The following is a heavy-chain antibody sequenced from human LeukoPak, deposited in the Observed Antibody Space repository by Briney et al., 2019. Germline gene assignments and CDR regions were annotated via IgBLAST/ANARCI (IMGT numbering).Heavy chain of an antibody. J-gene: IGHJ6*03. CDR2: TYYSGST. D-gene: IGHD3-3*01. Sequence: SETRSLTCTVSGGSISSYYWSWIRQPPGKGLEWIGCTYYSGSTTYNPSLKSRVTISVDTSKNQFSLKLSSVPAANTAVYYCARDGTRHSTPRITIFGVVRNSFYYYYNIDVWGKGTTGTVSS. CDR1: GGSISSYY. V-gene: IGHV4-59*01. CDR3: ARDGTRHSTPRITIFGVVRNSFYYYYNIDV.